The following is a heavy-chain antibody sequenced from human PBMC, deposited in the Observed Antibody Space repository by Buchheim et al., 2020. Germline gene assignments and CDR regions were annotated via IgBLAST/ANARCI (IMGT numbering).Heavy chain of an antibody. CDR2: INPNSGGT. Sequence: QVQLVRSGAEVKKPGASVKVSCKASGYTFTGYYMHWVRQAPGQGLEWMGWINPNSGGTNYAQKFQGWVTMTRDTSISTASMELSRLRSDDTAVYYCARDPGTYCSGGSCYYDYYFDYWGQGTL. CDR1: GYTFTGYY. D-gene: IGHD2-15*01. J-gene: IGHJ4*02. V-gene: IGHV1-2*04. CDR3: ARDPGTYCSGGSCYYDYYFDY.